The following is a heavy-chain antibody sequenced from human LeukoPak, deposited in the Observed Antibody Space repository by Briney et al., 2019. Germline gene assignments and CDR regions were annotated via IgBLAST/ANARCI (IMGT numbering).Heavy chain of an antibody. J-gene: IGHJ4*02. CDR3: AGDSDFPVGAVDY. V-gene: IGHV4-59*01. Sequence: PSETLSLTCTVSGGSISSYYWSWIRQPPGKGLEWIGYIYYSGSTNYNPSLKSRVTISVDTSKNQFSLKLSSVTAADTAVYYCAGDSDFPVGAVDYWGQGTLVTVSS. CDR1: GGSISSYY. CDR2: IYYSGST. D-gene: IGHD1-26*01.